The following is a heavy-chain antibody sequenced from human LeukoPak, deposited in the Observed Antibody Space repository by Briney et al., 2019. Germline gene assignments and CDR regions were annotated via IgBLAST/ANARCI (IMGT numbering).Heavy chain of an antibody. J-gene: IGHJ4*02. Sequence: PGGSLRLSCAASGFTFSSYAMHWVRQAPGKGLEWVAVISYDGSNKYYADSVKGRFTISRDNSKNTLYLQMNSLRAEDTAVYYCARWGVLCPGDYWGQGTLATVSS. CDR2: ISYDGSNK. CDR3: ARWGVLCPGDY. V-gene: IGHV3-30*04. CDR1: GFTFSSYA. D-gene: IGHD2/OR15-2a*01.